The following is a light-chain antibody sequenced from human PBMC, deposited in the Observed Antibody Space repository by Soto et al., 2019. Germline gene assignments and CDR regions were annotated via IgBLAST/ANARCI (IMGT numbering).Light chain of an antibody. CDR3: SSYAGSTSPYV. J-gene: IGLJ1*01. Sequence: QSVLTQPPSASGSPGQSVTISCTGTSSDVGGYNYVSWYQQHPGKAPKVMIYEVSKRPSGVPDRFSGSKSGNTASLTVSGLQAEDEADYYCSSYAGSTSPYVFGTATKLTVL. V-gene: IGLV2-8*01. CDR2: EVS. CDR1: SSDVGGYNY.